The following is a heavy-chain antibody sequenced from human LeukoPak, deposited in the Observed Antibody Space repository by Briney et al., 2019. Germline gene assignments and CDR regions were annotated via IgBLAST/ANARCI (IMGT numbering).Heavy chain of an antibody. CDR1: GFTFSTYW. V-gene: IGHV3-74*01. CDR2: GSSDGSTT. CDR3: ARDADGPGSLIDY. Sequence: GGSLRLSCAASGFTFSTYWMQWVRQAPGKGLEWVSRGSSDGSTTTYADSVKGRSTISRDNGKNTLYLQMNSLRAEDTAVYYCARDADGPGSLIDYWGQGTLVTASS. J-gene: IGHJ4*02. D-gene: IGHD1-14*01.